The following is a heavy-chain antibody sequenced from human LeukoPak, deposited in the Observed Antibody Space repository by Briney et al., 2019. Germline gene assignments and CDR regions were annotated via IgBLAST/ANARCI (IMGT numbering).Heavy chain of an antibody. CDR1: GGTFSSYA. V-gene: IGHV1-69*13. CDR2: IIPIFGTA. CDR3: ARAKQQLANWFDP. D-gene: IGHD6-13*01. Sequence: ASVKVSCKASGGTFSSYAISWVRQAPGQGLEWMGGIIPIFGTANYAQKFQGRVTITADESTSTAYMELSSLRSEDTAVYYCARAKQQLANWFDPWGQGTLVTVSS. J-gene: IGHJ5*02.